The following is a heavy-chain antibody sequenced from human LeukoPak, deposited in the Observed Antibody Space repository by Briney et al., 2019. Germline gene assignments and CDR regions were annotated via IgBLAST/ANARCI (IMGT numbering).Heavy chain of an antibody. Sequence: GGSLRLSCAASGFTFSSYSMNWVRQAPGKGLEWVSYISSSSSTIYYADSVKGRFTISRDNAKNSLYLQMNSLRDEDTAVYYCARAADFWSGHFSTFPQYYYYYYMDVWGKGTTVTVSS. CDR3: ARAADFWSGHFSTFPQYYYYYYMDV. CDR2: ISSSSSTI. J-gene: IGHJ6*03. CDR1: GFTFSSYS. V-gene: IGHV3-48*02. D-gene: IGHD3-3*01.